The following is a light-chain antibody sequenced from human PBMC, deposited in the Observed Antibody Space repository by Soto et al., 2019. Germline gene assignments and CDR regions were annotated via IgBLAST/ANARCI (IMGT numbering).Light chain of an antibody. CDR3: SSSTSSTTYV. J-gene: IGLJ1*01. V-gene: IGLV2-14*01. CDR2: GVN. CDR1: SSDVGGYGY. Sequence: QSALTQPASVSGSPGQSITISCTGTSSDVGGYGYVSWYQQHPGKAPKLMIYGVNNRPSGVSYRFSGSTSGNTASLTISGLQAEDEADYYCSSSTSSTTYVFGTGTKVTVL.